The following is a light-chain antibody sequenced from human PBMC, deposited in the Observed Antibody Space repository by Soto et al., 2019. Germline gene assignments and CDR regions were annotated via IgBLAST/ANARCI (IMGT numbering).Light chain of an antibody. CDR2: GVS. CDR3: HHYCTSPRT. CDR1: QSVRYNY. J-gene: IGKJ1*01. Sequence: EIVLTQSPGTLSLSPGEGATLSCRASQSVRYNYLAWYQQKPGQAPRLLIYGVSTRATGIPHRFSGSGSGTDFTLTISRLDPEDFAVYYCHHYCTSPRTFGQGTKVDIK. V-gene: IGKV3-20*01.